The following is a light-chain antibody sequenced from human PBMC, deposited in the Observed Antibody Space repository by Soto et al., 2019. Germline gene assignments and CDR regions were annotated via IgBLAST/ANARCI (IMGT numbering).Light chain of an antibody. CDR1: ESVSDK. Sequence: EIVMTKSPATLTVSPGERATLSCRASESVSDKLAWYQQKPGQAPRLLIYGASTRATGIPARFSGSGSGTEVTLTLSSLHSEDSAFSYCPQYHTWPLTFGGGTKVDI. CDR3: PQYHTWPLT. J-gene: IGKJ4*01. CDR2: GAS. V-gene: IGKV3-15*01.